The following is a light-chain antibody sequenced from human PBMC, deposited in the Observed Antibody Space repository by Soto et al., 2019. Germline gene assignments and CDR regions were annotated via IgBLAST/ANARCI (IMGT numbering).Light chain of an antibody. V-gene: IGLV2-14*01. CDR1: SSDVGGYNY. CDR2: DVS. CDR3: SSYTSSSTLAYV. Sequence: QSVLTQPAPVSGSPGQSSTISCTGTSSDVGGYNYVSWYQQHPGKAPKLMIYDVSNRPSGVSNRFSGSKSGNTASLTISGLQAEDEADYYCSSYTSSSTLAYVFGTGTKVTVL. J-gene: IGLJ1*01.